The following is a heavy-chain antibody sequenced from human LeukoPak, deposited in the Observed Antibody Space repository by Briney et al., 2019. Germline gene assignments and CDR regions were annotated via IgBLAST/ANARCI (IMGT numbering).Heavy chain of an antibody. D-gene: IGHD6-6*01. Sequence: SETLSLTCAVSGGSISSSNWWSWVRQPPGKGLEWIGEIYHSGSTNYNPSLKSRVTISVDKSKNQFSLKLSSVTAADTAVYYCARQRSLLAARSLDYWGQGTLVTVSS. CDR2: IYHSGST. CDR1: GGSISSSNW. V-gene: IGHV4-4*02. J-gene: IGHJ4*02. CDR3: ARQRSLLAARSLDY.